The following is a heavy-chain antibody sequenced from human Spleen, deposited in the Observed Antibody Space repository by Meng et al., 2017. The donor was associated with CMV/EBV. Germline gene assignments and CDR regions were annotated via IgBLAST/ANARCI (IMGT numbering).Heavy chain of an antibody. D-gene: IGHD6-6*01. CDR3: AKDDIAARIH. V-gene: IGHV3-23*01. J-gene: IGHJ4*02. Sequence: GESLKISCAAAGFTFDSYALSWVRQAPGKGLQWVSSISGSGDNTYYADGAEGRFTISRDNSKNTVYLQMNSLRAEDTAVYYCAKDDIAARIHWGQGTLVTVSS. CDR2: ISGSGDNT. CDR1: GFTFDSYA.